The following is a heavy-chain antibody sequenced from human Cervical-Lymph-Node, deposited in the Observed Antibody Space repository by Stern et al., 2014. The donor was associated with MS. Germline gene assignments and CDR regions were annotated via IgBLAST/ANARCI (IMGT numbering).Heavy chain of an antibody. J-gene: IGHJ4*02. CDR3: ASGTFLDF. Sequence: VQLLESGSELKKPGASVKVSCKASGYTFTTYSMNWVRQAPGQGLEWMGWINTKTGSPTYAQGFTGRFVFSLDTSVSTAYLQVSNLKADDIAVYYCASGTFLDFWGQGTLVTVSS. V-gene: IGHV7-4-1*02. CDR2: INTKTGSP. D-gene: IGHD1-14*01. CDR1: GYTFTTYS.